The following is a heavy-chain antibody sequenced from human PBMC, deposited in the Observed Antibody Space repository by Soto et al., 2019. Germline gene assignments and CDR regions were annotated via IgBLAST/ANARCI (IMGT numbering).Heavy chain of an antibody. Sequence: QVQLVQSGAEVKKPGSSVKVSCKASGGTFSTSAISWVRQAPGQGLEWVGGIMPVFPTPDYAQKFQGRVTITADESATPAYLELTSLRTDDTAVYYCARDKARQQLGGNYYYILDVWGQGTAITVSS. CDR3: ARDKARQQLGGNYYYILDV. CDR1: GGTFSTSA. V-gene: IGHV1-69*12. D-gene: IGHD3-3*02. CDR2: IMPVFPTP. J-gene: IGHJ6*02.